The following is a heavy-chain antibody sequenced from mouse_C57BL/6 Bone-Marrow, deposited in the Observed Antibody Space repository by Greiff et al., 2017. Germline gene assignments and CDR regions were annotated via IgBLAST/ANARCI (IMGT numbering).Heavy chain of an antibody. Sequence: QVQLQQPGAELVKPGASVKLSCKASGYTFTSYWVHWVKQRPGQGLEWIGMIHPNSGGTNYNEKFKSKATLTVDKSSSTAYMQHSSLTSEASAVYYYARGSDVQGWIAYWCQGTLVTVSA. CDR2: IHPNSGGT. CDR3: ARGSDVQGWIAY. CDR1: GYTFTSYW. V-gene: IGHV1-64*01. J-gene: IGHJ3*01. D-gene: IGHD1-1*01.